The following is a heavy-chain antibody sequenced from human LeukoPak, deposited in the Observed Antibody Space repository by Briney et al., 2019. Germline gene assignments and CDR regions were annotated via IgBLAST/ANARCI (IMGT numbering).Heavy chain of an antibody. J-gene: IGHJ4*02. CDR3: ARDGDGSGVAKY. CDR1: GGSISSYY. V-gene: IGHV4-59*01. CDR2: IYYSGST. Sequence: SETLSLTCAVSGGSISSYYWSWIRQPPGKGLEWIGYIYYSGSTNYNPSLKSRVTISVDTSKNQFSLKLSSVTAADTAVYYCARDGDGSGVAKYWGQGTLVTVSS. D-gene: IGHD5-24*01.